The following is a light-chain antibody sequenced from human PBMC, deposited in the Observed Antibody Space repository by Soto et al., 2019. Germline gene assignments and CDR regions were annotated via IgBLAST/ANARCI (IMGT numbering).Light chain of an antibody. V-gene: IGKV3-20*01. J-gene: IGKJ1*01. CDR1: KSVSSSY. CDR2: GAS. Sequence: EIVLTQSPGTLSLSPGERATLSCRASKSVSSSYLAWYQQKPGQAPSLLIYGASSRATGVPDRFSGSGSGTDFTLTISRLQPEDFAVYYCQQYGSSRWTFGQGTKVEI. CDR3: QQYGSSRWT.